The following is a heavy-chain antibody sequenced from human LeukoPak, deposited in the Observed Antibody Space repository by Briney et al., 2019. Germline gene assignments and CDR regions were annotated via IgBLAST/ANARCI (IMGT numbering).Heavy chain of an antibody. V-gene: IGHV4-39*01. CDR1: GGSISSSSYY. J-gene: IGHJ6*03. Sequence: PSETLSLTRTVSGGSISSSSYYWGWIRQPPGKGLEWIGSIYYSGSTYYNPSLKSRVTISVDTSKNQFSLKLSSVTAADTAVYYCAGPQSSSWHRDLRGHYYYYMDVWGKGTTVTVSS. CDR2: IYYSGST. CDR3: AGPQSSSWHRDLRGHYYYYMDV. D-gene: IGHD6-13*01.